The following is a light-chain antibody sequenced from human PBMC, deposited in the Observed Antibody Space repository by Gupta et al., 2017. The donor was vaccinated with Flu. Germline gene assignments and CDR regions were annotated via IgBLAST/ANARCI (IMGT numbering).Light chain of an antibody. V-gene: IGLV3-25*02. CDR2: KDS. CDR1: ALPKQY. J-gene: IGLJ2*01. Sequence: SYELTQPPSVSVSPGQTARITCSGDALPKQYAYWYLQKPGQAPVLVIYKDSGRPSGIPERFSGSSSGTTVTLTISGVQAEDEADYYCQSADSSGTYVVFGGGTKLTVL. CDR3: QSADSSGTYVV.